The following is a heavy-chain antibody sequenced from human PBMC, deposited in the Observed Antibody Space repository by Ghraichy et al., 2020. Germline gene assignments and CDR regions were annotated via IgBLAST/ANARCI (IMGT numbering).Heavy chain of an antibody. CDR3: ARARAGRADY. D-gene: IGHD6-19*01. J-gene: IGHJ4*02. CDR2: INPNSGGT. V-gene: IGHV1-2*02. CDR1: GYTVTSYY. Sequence: ASEKVSCKASGYTVTSYYMHWVRQAPGQGLEWMGWINPNSGGTNYAQKFQGRVTMTRDTSISTAYMELSRLRSDDTAVYYCARARAGRADYWGQGTLVIVSP.